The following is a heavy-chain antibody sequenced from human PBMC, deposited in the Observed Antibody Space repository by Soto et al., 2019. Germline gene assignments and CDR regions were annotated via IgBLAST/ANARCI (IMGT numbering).Heavy chain of an antibody. CDR3: ARGEASMVRGVSNWFDP. CDR2: IYYSGNT. J-gene: IGHJ5*02. CDR1: GGSISSGGYY. V-gene: IGHV4-31*01. D-gene: IGHD3-10*01. Sequence: QVQLQESGPGLVKPSQTLSLTCTVSGGSISSGGYYWSWIRQHPGKGLEWIGYIYYSGNTYYNPSLKSPVTISEDTSKNQLSLKLSSVTAADTAVYYCARGEASMVRGVSNWFDPWGQGTLVTVSS.